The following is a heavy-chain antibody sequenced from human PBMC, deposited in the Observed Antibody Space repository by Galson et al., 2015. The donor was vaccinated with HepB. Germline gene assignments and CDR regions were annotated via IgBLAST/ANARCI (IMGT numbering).Heavy chain of an antibody. CDR2: ISSSSSTI. Sequence: LRLSCAASGFTFSSYSMNWVRQAPGKGLEWVSYISSSSSTIYYADSVKGRFTISRDNAKNSLYLQMNSLRAEDTAVYYCARDSNRYYFDYWGQGTLVTVSS. CDR1: GFTFSSYS. J-gene: IGHJ4*02. CDR3: ARDSNRYYFDY. V-gene: IGHV3-48*01.